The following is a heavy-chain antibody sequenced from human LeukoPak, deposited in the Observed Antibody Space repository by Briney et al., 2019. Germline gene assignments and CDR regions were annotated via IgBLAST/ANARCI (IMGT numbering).Heavy chain of an antibody. J-gene: IGHJ4*02. CDR1: GFTFSSYG. CDR2: ISGSGGST. CDR3: ANSKGLTGDRGAYDY. D-gene: IGHD7-27*01. Sequence: GGSLRLSCAASGFTFSSYGMSWVRQAPGKGLEWVSAISGSGGSTYYADSVKGRFTISRDNSKNTLYLQMNSLRAEDTAVYYCANSKGLTGDRGAYDYWGQGTLVTVSS. V-gene: IGHV3-23*01.